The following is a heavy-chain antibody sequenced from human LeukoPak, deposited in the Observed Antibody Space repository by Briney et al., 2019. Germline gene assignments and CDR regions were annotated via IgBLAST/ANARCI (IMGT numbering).Heavy chain of an antibody. CDR3: AKATTAIVVDNFFDY. Sequence: PGGSLRLSCAASGFTFTSYAMSWVRQAPGKGLEWVSAISGNGGATYYADSVKGRFTISRDNSKNTLHLQMNSLRAEDTALYYCAKATTAIVVDNFFDYWGQGTLVSASS. J-gene: IGHJ4*02. D-gene: IGHD3-22*01. V-gene: IGHV3-23*01. CDR2: ISGNGGAT. CDR1: GFTFTSYA.